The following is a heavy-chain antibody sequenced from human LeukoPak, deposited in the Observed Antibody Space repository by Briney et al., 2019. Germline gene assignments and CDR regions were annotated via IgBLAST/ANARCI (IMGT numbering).Heavy chain of an antibody. CDR2: INSGGTAV. CDR3: ARDAPPLGSHLSGSEPGAFAV. J-gene: IGHJ3*01. D-gene: IGHD2-15*01. V-gene: IGHV3-11*01. CDR1: GFIFSDYY. Sequence: GGSLRLSCAASGFIFSDYYMNWIRQAPGKGPEWVSSINSGGTAVHYSDSVKDRFTVSRDNAKNSLILQLNSLRAEDTAVYYCARDAPPLGSHLSGSEPGAFAVWARGQWSPSL.